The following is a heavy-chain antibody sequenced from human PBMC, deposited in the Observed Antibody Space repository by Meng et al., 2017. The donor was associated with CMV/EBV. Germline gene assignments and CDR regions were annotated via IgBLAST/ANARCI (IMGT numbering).Heavy chain of an antibody. J-gene: IGHJ6*02. CDR2: ISNSGNTI. D-gene: IGHD3-16*01. V-gene: IGHV3-11*01. CDR1: GFTFSDYY. Sequence: GGSLRLSCAVSGFTFSDYYMSWIRQAPGRGLEWVSYISNSGNTIYYADSVKGRFTISRDNAKNSLYLQMNSQRAEDEAVYYCARDQKGLRLKWAYYYGMDVWGQGTTVTVSS. CDR3: ARDQKGLRLKWAYYYGMDV.